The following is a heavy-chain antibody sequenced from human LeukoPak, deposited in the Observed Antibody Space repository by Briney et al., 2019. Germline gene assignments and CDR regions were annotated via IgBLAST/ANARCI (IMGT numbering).Heavy chain of an antibody. J-gene: IGHJ6*03. D-gene: IGHD2-15*01. CDR2: ISAYNGNT. Sequence: ASVKVSCKASGYTFTGYYMHWVRQAPGQGLEWMGWISAYNGNTNYAQKLQGRVTMTTDTSTSTAYMELRSLRSDDTAVYYCARGVVGRYYYYYMDVWGKGTTVTVSS. CDR1: GYTFTGYY. CDR3: ARGVVGRYYYYYMDV. V-gene: IGHV1-18*04.